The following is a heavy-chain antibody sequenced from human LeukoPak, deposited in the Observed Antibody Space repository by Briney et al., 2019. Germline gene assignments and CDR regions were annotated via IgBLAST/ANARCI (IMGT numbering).Heavy chain of an antibody. CDR3: ARDEGLRHWYFDL. Sequence: ASVKVSFKASGYTFTSYYMHWVRHAPGQGLEWMGIINPSGGSTSYAQKFQGRVTMTRDTSTSTVYMELSSLRSEDTAVYYCARDEGLRHWYFDLWGRGTLVTVSS. D-gene: IGHD4-17*01. CDR1: GYTFTSYY. CDR2: INPSGGST. J-gene: IGHJ2*01. V-gene: IGHV1-46*01.